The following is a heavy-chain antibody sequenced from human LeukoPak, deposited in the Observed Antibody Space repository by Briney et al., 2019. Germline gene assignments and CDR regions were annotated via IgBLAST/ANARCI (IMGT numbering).Heavy chain of an antibody. CDR3: AISKLDAFDI. CDR2: ISSSSSYI. Sequence: GGSLRLSCAASGFTFSSYSMNWVRQAPGKGLEWVSSISSSSSYIYYVDSVKGRFTISRDNAKNSLYLQMNSLRAEDTAVYYCAISKLDAFDIWGQGTMVTVSS. J-gene: IGHJ3*02. V-gene: IGHV3-21*01. D-gene: IGHD1-1*01. CDR1: GFTFSSYS.